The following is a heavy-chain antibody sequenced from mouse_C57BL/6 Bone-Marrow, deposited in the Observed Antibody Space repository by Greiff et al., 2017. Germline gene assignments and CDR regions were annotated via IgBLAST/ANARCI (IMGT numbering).Heavy chain of an antibody. V-gene: IGHV1-81*01. J-gene: IGHJ2*01. D-gene: IGHD2-1*01. CDR3: ARGPDGNFDY. CDR1: GYTFTSYG. Sequence: VQLQQSGAELARPGASVTLSCKASGYTFTSYGISWVKQRTGQGLEWIGEIYPRSGNTYYNEKFKGKATLTADKSSSTAYMELRRLTSEDSAVYFCARGPDGNFDYWGQGTTLTVSS. CDR2: IYPRSGNT.